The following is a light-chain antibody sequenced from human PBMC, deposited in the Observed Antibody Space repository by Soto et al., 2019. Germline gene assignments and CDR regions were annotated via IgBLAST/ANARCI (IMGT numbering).Light chain of an antibody. CDR2: EGS. V-gene: IGLV2-23*01. CDR3: CSYAGSSTLV. J-gene: IGLJ2*01. Sequence: QSALTQPASVSGSPGQSITISCTGTSSDVGSYNLVSWYQQHPGKAPKLMIYEGSKRPSGVSNRFSGSKSGNTASLTISGLQAEDGAEYYCCSYAGSSTLVFGGGTKLTVL. CDR1: SSDVGSYNL.